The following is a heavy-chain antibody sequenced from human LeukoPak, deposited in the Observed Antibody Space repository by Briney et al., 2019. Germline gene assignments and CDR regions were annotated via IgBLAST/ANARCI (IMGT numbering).Heavy chain of an antibody. CDR1: GGSFSGYY. CDR3: ARLAVPYYGMDV. V-gene: IGHV4-59*08. D-gene: IGHD2-2*01. Sequence: KTSETLSLTCAVYGGSFSGYYWSWIRQPPGKGLEWIGYIYYSGSTNYNPSLKSRVTISVDTSKNQFSLKLSSVTAADTAVYYCARLAVPYYGMDVWGQGTTVTVSS. J-gene: IGHJ6*02. CDR2: IYYSGST.